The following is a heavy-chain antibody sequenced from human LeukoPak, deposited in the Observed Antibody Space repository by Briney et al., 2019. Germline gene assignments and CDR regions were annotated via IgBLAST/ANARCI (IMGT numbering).Heavy chain of an antibody. J-gene: IGHJ4*02. Sequence: GGSLRLSCAASGFTFSTYGMSWVRQAPGKGLEWVSAVGSDGINTAYADSVKGRFTISRDKSKNTLYLQLNSLRAEDTAVYYCAKGLAAGSQYFDYWGQGTLVTVSS. CDR1: GFTFSTYG. V-gene: IGHV3-23*01. CDR2: VGSDGINT. D-gene: IGHD6-25*01. CDR3: AKGLAAGSQYFDY.